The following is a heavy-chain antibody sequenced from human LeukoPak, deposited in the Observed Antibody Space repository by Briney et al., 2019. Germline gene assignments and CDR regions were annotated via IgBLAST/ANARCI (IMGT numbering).Heavy chain of an antibody. D-gene: IGHD2-15*01. Sequence: GKSLRLSCAASGFTFSSYGMHWVRQAPGEGLEWVAVISYEGSITYYADSVKGRFAISRDSSQNTLYLQMSSLRAEDTAVYYCARDGDLGVVVVATTDVAYYFDYWGQGTLVTVSS. J-gene: IGHJ4*02. CDR2: ISYEGSIT. CDR3: ARDGDLGVVVVATTDVAYYFDY. CDR1: GFTFSSYG. V-gene: IGHV3-30*03.